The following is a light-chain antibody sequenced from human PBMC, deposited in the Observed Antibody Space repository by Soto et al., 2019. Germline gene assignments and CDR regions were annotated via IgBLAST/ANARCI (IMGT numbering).Light chain of an antibody. CDR3: SSYTGSSTLV. V-gene: IGLV2-14*01. CDR2: EVS. J-gene: IGLJ3*02. CDR1: SSDVGAYNY. Sequence: QSALTQPASVSGSPGQSITISCTGTSSDVGAYNYVSWYQQRPGKAPKLMIYEVSNRPSGVSNRFCGSKSGNTASLTISGLQAEDEADYYCSSYTGSSTLVFGGGTKLTVL.